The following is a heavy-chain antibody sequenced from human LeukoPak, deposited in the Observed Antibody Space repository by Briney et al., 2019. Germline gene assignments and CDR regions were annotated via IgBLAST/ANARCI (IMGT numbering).Heavy chain of an antibody. Sequence: GASVRVSCKASGYTFTGYYMHWVGQAPGKGLEGMGWINPKRGGTNYAQTLQGRVTMTRDTSISTAYMELSRLRSDDTAMYYCARASTFRGLCGGDCSFDYWGQGTQVIVSS. CDR3: ARASTFRGLCGGDCSFDY. V-gene: IGHV1-2*02. CDR1: GYTFTGYY. CDR2: INPKRGGT. D-gene: IGHD2-21*01. J-gene: IGHJ4*02.